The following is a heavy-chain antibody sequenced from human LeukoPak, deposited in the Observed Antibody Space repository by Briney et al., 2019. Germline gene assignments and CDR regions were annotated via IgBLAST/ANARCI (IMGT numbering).Heavy chain of an antibody. Sequence: GGSLRLSCAASGFTFSSYAMSWVHQAPGKGLEWVSAISGSGGSTYYADSVKGRFTISRDNSKNTLYLQMNSLRAEDTAVYYCAKDIHDYSNYFDYWGQGTLVTVSS. V-gene: IGHV3-23*01. CDR1: GFTFSSYA. CDR2: ISGSGGST. CDR3: AKDIHDYSNYFDY. J-gene: IGHJ4*02. D-gene: IGHD4-4*01.